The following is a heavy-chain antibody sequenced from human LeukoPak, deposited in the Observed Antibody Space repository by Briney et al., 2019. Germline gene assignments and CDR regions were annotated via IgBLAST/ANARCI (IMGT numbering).Heavy chain of an antibody. CDR1: GGSISSYY. Sequence: PSETLSLTCTVSGGSISSYYWSWIRQPPGKGLEWIGYIYYSGSTHYNPSLKSRVTISVDTSKNQFSLKLSSVTAAATAVYYCARDRDGSGSYYSAFDIWGQGTMVTVSS. CDR2: IYYSGST. D-gene: IGHD3-10*01. V-gene: IGHV4-59*01. J-gene: IGHJ3*02. CDR3: ARDRDGSGSYYSAFDI.